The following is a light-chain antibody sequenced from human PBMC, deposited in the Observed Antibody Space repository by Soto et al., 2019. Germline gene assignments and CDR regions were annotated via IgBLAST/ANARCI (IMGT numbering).Light chain of an antibody. V-gene: IGKV3-20*01. CDR1: QSVSSSY. Sequence: EIVLTQSPGTLSLSPGERATLSYRASQSVSSSYLAWYQQKPGQAPRLLIYGASSRATGIPDRFSGSGSGTDFTLTISRLEPEDFAVYYCQQYNTWPRTFGQGTKVETK. CDR3: QQYNTWPRT. J-gene: IGKJ1*01. CDR2: GAS.